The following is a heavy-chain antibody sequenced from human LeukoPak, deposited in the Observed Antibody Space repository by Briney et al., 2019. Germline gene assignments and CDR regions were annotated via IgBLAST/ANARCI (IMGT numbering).Heavy chain of an antibody. V-gene: IGHV3-48*03. CDR2: ISSSGSTI. Sequence: GGSLRLSCAASGFTFSSYEMNWVRQAPGKGLEWVSYISSSGSTIYYADSVKGRFTISRDNAKNSPYLQMNSLRAEDTAVYYCAVAAETTFDYWGQGTLVTVSP. J-gene: IGHJ4*02. CDR3: AVAAETTFDY. CDR1: GFTFSSYE. D-gene: IGHD6-13*01.